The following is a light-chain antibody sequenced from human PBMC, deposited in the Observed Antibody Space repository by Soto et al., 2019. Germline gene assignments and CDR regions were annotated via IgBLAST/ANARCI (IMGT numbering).Light chain of an antibody. V-gene: IGKV1D-13*01. CDR3: QQFNNYPIT. J-gene: IGKJ5*01. CDR1: QGISSA. Sequence: AIHFTQSPSSLSAPVGDRVTITCRASQGISSALAWYQQKPGKAPKLLIYDASSLESGVPSRFSGSGSGTDFTLTISSLQPEDFATYYCQQFNNYPITFGQGTRLEIK. CDR2: DAS.